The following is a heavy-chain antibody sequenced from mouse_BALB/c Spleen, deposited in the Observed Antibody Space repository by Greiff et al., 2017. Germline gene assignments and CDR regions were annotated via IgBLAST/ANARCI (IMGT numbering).Heavy chain of an antibody. V-gene: IGHV5-6-3*01. CDR2: INSNGGST. CDR3: AREGGYDGAMDY. Sequence: EVQLQESGGGLVQPGGSLKLSCAASGFTFSSYGMSWVRQTPDKRLELVATINSNGGSTYYPDSVKGRFTISRDNAKNTLYLQMSSLKSEDTAMYYCAREGGYDGAMDYWGQGTSVTVSS. J-gene: IGHJ4*01. D-gene: IGHD2-14*01. CDR1: GFTFSSYG.